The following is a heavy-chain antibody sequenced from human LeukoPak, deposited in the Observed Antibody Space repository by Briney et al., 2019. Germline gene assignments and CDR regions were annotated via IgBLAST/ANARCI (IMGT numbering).Heavy chain of an antibody. V-gene: IGHV3-33*06. Sequence: GGSLRLSCAASGFTFSSYGMHWVRQAPGKGLEWVAVIWYDGSNKYYADSVKGRFTISRDNSKNTLYLQMNSLRAEDTAVYYCAKGDPIVVVPAAILGSFDYWGQGTLVTVSS. J-gene: IGHJ4*02. CDR1: GFTFSSYG. CDR2: IWYDGSNK. D-gene: IGHD2-2*02. CDR3: AKGDPIVVVPAAILGSFDY.